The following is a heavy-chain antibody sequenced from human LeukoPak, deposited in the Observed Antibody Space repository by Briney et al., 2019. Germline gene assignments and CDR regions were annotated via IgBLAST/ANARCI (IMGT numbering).Heavy chain of an antibody. CDR2: IYYSGST. Sequence: SETLSLTCTVSGGSISSYYWSWIRQPPGKGLEWIGYIYYSGSTNCNPSLKSRVTISVDTSKNQFSLKLSSVTAADTAVYYCARSYNWFDPWGQGTLVTVSS. V-gene: IGHV4-59*01. J-gene: IGHJ5*02. CDR1: GGSISSYY. CDR3: ARSYNWFDP.